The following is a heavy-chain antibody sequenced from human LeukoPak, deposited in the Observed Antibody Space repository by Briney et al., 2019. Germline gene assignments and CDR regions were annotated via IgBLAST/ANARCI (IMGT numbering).Heavy chain of an antibody. J-gene: IGHJ4*02. CDR2: TYYSGST. V-gene: IGHV4-59*01. Sequence: PSETLSLTCTVSGGSISSYYWSWIRQPPGKGLEWIGYTYYSGSTNYNPSLKSRVTISVDTSKNQFSLKLSSVTAADTAVYYCTRVPSGSYYRGNYFDYWGQGTLVTVSS. CDR1: GGSISSYY. D-gene: IGHD1-26*01. CDR3: TRVPSGSYYRGNYFDY.